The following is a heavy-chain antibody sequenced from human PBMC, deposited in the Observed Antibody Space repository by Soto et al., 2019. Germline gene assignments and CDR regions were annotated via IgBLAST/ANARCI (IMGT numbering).Heavy chain of an antibody. Sequence: GGSLRLSCAASGFTFSNYAMNWVRQAPGKGLEWVSAISGSGGSTYYADSVKGRFTISRDNSKNTLYLQMNSLRAEDTAVYYCAKDRGLRYFDYWGQGTLVNVSS. V-gene: IGHV3-23*01. CDR3: AKDRGLRYFDY. CDR2: ISGSGGST. J-gene: IGHJ4*02. D-gene: IGHD4-17*01. CDR1: GFTFSNYA.